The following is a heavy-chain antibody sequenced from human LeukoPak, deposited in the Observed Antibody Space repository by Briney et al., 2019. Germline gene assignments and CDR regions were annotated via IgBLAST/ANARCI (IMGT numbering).Heavy chain of an antibody. D-gene: IGHD1-26*01. Sequence: ASVKVSCKASGYTFTGYYMHWVRQAPGQGPEWMGWINPNSGGTNYAQKFQGRVTMTRDTSISTAYMELRRLRFDDTAVYYCARWEYVVRSAFDIWGQGTMVTVSS. CDR1: GYTFTGYY. CDR3: ARWEYVVRSAFDI. J-gene: IGHJ3*02. V-gene: IGHV1-2*02. CDR2: INPNSGGT.